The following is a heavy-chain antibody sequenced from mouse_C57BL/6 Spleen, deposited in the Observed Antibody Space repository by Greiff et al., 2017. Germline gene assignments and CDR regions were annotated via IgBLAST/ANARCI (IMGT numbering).Heavy chain of an antibody. D-gene: IGHD1-1*01. CDR2: IDPSDSYT. V-gene: IGHV1-69*01. J-gene: IGHJ2*01. CDR1: GYTFTSYW. CDR3: ARGGTVVADYFDY. Sequence: QVQLKQPGAELVMPGASVKLSCKASGYTFTSYWMHWVKQRPGQGLEWIGEIDPSDSYTNYNHKFKGKATLTVDKSSRTAYMQRSSLTSEDSAVYYCARGGTVVADYFDYWGQGTTLTVSS.